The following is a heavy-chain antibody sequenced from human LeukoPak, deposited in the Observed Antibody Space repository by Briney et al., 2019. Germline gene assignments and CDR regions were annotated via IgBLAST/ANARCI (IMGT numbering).Heavy chain of an antibody. J-gene: IGHJ4*02. CDR3: AKDIKGYDYVWGSYRFDY. CDR1: GFTFSSYA. V-gene: IGHV3-23*01. CDR2: ISGSGGST. Sequence: GGSLRLSCAASGFTFSSYAMSWVRQAPGKGLEWVSAISGSGGSTYYADSVKGRFTISRDNSMNTLYLQMNSLRAGDTAVYYCAKDIKGYDYVWGSYRFDYWGQGTLVTVSS. D-gene: IGHD3-16*02.